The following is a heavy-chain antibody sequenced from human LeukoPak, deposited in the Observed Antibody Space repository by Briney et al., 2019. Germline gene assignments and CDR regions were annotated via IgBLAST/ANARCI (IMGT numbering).Heavy chain of an antibody. CDR3: ARERSLGLRGVFDI. CDR1: GFTFSTYS. CDR2: ISSSGTKI. V-gene: IGHV3-21*01. J-gene: IGHJ3*02. D-gene: IGHD3-16*01. Sequence: GGALRLSCAASGFTFSTYSMNWVRQAPGKGLEWLSSISSSGTKIYYADSVKGRFTISRDNARNSVYLQMNSLRAEDTGVYYCARERSLGLRGVFDIWGQATMVTVSS.